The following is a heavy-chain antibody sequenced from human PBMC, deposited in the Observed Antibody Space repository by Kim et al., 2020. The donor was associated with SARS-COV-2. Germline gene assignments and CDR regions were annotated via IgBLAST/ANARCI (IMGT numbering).Heavy chain of an antibody. CDR1: GFPFEDFA. CDR2: MTGDGGTA. CDR3: GKDEYRMKGAAIDH. J-gene: IGHJ4*02. V-gene: IGHV3-43*02. Sequence: GGSLRLSCKASGFPFEDFAIHWVRQVPGRGLEWVSLMTGDGGTAYYGDSVRGRFTMSRDNSDFSVSLEMSSLTADDTGLYFCGKDEYRMKGAAIDHWGQGILVTVSS. D-gene: IGHD6-13*01.